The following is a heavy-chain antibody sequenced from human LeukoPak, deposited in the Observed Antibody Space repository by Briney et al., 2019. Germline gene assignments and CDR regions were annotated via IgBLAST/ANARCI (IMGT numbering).Heavy chain of an antibody. J-gene: IGHJ6*02. CDR2: IIPILGIA. CDR1: GGTFSSYA. CDR3: ATTLAPDDYYYGMDV. V-gene: IGHV1-69*04. Sequence: SVKVSCKASGGTFSSYAISWVRQAPGQGLEWMGRIIPILGIANYAQKFQGRVTITADKSTSTAYMELSSLRSEDTAVYYCATTLAPDDYYYGMDVWGQGTMVTVSS.